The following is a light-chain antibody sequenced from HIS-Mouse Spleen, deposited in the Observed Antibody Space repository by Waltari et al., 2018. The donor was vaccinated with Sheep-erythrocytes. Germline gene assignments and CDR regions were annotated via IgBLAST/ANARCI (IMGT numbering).Light chain of an antibody. CDR2: EGS. J-gene: IGLJ3*02. CDR1: SSDVGSYHL. Sequence: QSALTQPASVSGSPGQSITISCTGTSSDVGSYHLVSWYQQHPGKAPKPMIYEGSKRPSGVSNRFSGYKSGNTASLTISGLQAEDEADYYCCSYAGSSTPWVFGGGTKLTVL. V-gene: IGLV2-23*01. CDR3: CSYAGSSTPWV.